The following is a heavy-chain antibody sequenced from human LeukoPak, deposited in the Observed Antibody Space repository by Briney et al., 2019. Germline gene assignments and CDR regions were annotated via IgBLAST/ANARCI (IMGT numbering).Heavy chain of an antibody. Sequence: PSETLSLTCTVSGGSISDRSFYWGWLRQPPGQGLEWLGHIFHSGSTSYNSSFRSRVTILVATSKKQFFLEVNSVTAADTAVYYCARVATTFGGYYFDHWGLGILVTVSS. J-gene: IGHJ4*02. CDR3: ARVATTFGGYYFDH. CDR2: IFHSGST. V-gene: IGHV4-39*07. D-gene: IGHD3-3*01. CDR1: GGSISDRSFY.